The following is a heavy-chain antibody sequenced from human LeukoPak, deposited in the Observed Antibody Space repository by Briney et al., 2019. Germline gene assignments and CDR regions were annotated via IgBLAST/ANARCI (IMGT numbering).Heavy chain of an antibody. J-gene: IGHJ4*02. CDR1: GDSISSYF. CDR2: IYYSGST. V-gene: IGHV4-59*01. D-gene: IGHD5-24*01. Sequence: SETLSLTCIVSGDSISSYFWSWLRQPPGKGLEWIGSIYYSGSTNYNPSLKSRVTISVDTSKNQFSLKLSSVTAADTAVYYCARERRDGYLDYWGQGTLVTVSS. CDR3: ARERRDGYLDY.